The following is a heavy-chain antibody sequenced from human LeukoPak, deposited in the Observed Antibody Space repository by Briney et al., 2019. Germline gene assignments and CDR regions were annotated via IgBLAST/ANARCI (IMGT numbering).Heavy chain of an antibody. CDR1: RFTFSTSE. V-gene: IGHV3-48*03. CDR3: ARKGDYDSSGYMDV. CDR2: ISSSGGTI. Sequence: GGSLRLSCAASRFTFSTSEMNWVRQAPGKGLEWVSYISSSGGTIYYADSVKGRFTISRDNAKNSLYLQMNSLRAEDTAVYYCARKGDYDSSGYMDVWGKGTTVTGSS. J-gene: IGHJ6*03. D-gene: IGHD3-22*01.